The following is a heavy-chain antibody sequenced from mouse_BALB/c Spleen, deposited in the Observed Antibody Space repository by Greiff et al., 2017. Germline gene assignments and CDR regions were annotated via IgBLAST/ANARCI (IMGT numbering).Heavy chain of an antibody. Sequence: DVMLVESGGGLVKPGGSLKLSCAASGFTFSSYGMSWVRQTPDKRLELVATINSNGGSTYYPDSVKGRFTISRDNAKNTLYLQMSSLKSEDTAMYYCARSRGTVVATWAMDYWGQGTSVTVSA. V-gene: IGHV5-6-3*01. CDR3: ARSRGTVVATWAMDY. D-gene: IGHD1-1*01. J-gene: IGHJ4*01. CDR1: GFTFSSYG. CDR2: INSNGGST.